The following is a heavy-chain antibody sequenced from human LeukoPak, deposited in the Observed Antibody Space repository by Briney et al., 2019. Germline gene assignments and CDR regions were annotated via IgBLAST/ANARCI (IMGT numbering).Heavy chain of an antibody. D-gene: IGHD3-10*01. V-gene: IGHV4-4*07. J-gene: IGHJ4*02. CDR3: ARDDYYYGSGSYYPFDY. Sequence: PSETLSLTCTVSGGSISSYYWSWIRQPAGKVLEWFGRIYTSGSTNYNPSLKSRVTMSVDTSKNQFSLKLSSVTAADTAVYYCARDDYYYGSGSYYPFDYWGQGTLVTVSS. CDR2: IYTSGST. CDR1: GGSISSYY.